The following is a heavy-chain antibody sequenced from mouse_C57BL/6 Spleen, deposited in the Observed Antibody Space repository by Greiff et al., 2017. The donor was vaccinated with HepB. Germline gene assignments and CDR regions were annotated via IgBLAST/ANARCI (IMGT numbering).Heavy chain of an antibody. CDR1: GYTFTSYW. J-gene: IGHJ4*01. Sequence: QVQLQQPGAELVKPGASVKLSCKASGYTFTSYWMHWVKQRPGRGLEWIGRIDPNSGGTKYNEKFKSKATLTVDKPSSTAYMHLSSLTSEDSAVYYCARWSCTTVVADAMDYWGQGTSVTVSS. V-gene: IGHV1-72*01. D-gene: IGHD1-1*01. CDR3: ARWSCTTVVADAMDY. CDR2: IDPNSGGT.